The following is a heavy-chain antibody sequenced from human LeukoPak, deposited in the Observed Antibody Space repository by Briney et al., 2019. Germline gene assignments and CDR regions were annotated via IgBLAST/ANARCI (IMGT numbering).Heavy chain of an antibody. Sequence: GGSLRLSCAASGFTFSSYHINWVRQAPGKGLEWVSSISSNSDYIYYADSVKGRFTISRDNAKNSLYLQMNSLRAEDTAVYYCARGLCDGDCYDYWGQGTLVTVSS. V-gene: IGHV3-21*01. D-gene: IGHD2-21*01. CDR3: ARGLCDGDCYDY. CDR2: ISSNSDYI. CDR1: GFTFSSYH. J-gene: IGHJ4*02.